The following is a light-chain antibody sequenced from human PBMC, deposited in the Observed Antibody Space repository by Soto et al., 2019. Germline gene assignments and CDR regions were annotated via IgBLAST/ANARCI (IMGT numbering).Light chain of an antibody. J-gene: IGLJ2*01. CDR3: QSYDSSLSGYVL. CDR1: SSNIGAGYD. Sequence: QSVLTQPPSVSGAAGQRVTISCTGSSSNIGAGYDVHWYQHLPGTAPKFLVYGDSNRPSGVPDRFSGSKSGTSASLAITGLQAXDEADYYCQSYDSSLSGYVLFGGGTQLTV. V-gene: IGLV1-40*01. CDR2: GDS.